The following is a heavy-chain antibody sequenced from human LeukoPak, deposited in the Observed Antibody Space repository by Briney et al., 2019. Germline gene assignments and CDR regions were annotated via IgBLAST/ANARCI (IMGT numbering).Heavy chain of an antibody. Sequence: PGGCLRLSCAGSGFAFSGHGMHWVRQAPGKGLEWGAYIWHDESNKYYADSVKGRFTISRDNSMNMLYLQMNSLRAEDTAVYYCAKDYTISWTPWFDPWGQGTLVTVSS. V-gene: IGHV3-30*02. CDR1: GFAFSGHG. CDR2: IWHDESNK. D-gene: IGHD3-16*01. J-gene: IGHJ5*02. CDR3: AKDYTISWTPWFDP.